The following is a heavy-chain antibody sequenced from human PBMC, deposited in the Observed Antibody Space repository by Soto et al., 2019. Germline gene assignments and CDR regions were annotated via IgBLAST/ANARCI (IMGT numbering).Heavy chain of an antibody. V-gene: IGHV1-69*12. CDR2: IIPISGTP. Sequence: QVQLVQSGAEVKKPGSSVKVSCKASGGTFSSYAFIWVRQAPGQGLEWMGGIIPISGTPRYAQKFQARVTITAADPTTTVYRDRSSLRSDDTAVYYCAKANSIYGAVYRYFDLWGRGTLVTVSS. D-gene: IGHD3-16*01. CDR3: AKANSIYGAVYRYFDL. CDR1: GGTFSSYA. J-gene: IGHJ2*01.